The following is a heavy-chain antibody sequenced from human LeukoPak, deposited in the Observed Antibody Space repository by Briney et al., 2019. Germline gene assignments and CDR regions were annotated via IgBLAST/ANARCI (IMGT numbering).Heavy chain of an antibody. CDR1: GFTFDDYA. Sequence: GRSLRLSCAASGFTFDDYAMHWVRQAPGKGLAWVSGISWNSGSIGYADSVKGRFTISRENAKNSLYLQMNSLRAEDMALYYCAKDANPSGGELVSSYFDYWGQGTLVTVSS. V-gene: IGHV3-9*03. J-gene: IGHJ4*02. CDR3: AKDANPSGGELVSSYFDY. CDR2: ISWNSGSI. D-gene: IGHD1-26*01.